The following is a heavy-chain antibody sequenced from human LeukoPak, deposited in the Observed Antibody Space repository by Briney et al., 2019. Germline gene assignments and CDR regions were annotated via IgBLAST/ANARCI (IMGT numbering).Heavy chain of an antibody. CDR2: INHSGST. CDR3: ARGHSTVDTAMVADY. J-gene: IGHJ4*02. D-gene: IGHD5-18*01. CDR1: VGSFSGYY. Sequence: SETLSLTCAVYVGSFSGYYWSWIRQPPGKGLEWIGEINHSGSTNYNPSLKSRVTISVDTSKNQFSLKLSSVTAADTAVYYCARGHSTVDTAMVADYWGQGTLVTVSS. V-gene: IGHV4-34*01.